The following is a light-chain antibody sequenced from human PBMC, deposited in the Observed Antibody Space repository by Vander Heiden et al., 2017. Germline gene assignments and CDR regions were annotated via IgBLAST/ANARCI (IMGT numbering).Light chain of an antibody. J-gene: IGLJ1*01. CDR2: ENN. Sequence: QSVLTQAPSVSAAPGPKVTIPCSGSSSNIGNNSVSWYQQLPGTAPKILIYENNKRPSGIPDRFSGSKSGTSATLSITGLPTGDEADYYCGTWDSSLRVYVFGSGTKVTVL. CDR1: SSNIGNNS. CDR3: GTWDSSLRVYV. V-gene: IGLV1-51*02.